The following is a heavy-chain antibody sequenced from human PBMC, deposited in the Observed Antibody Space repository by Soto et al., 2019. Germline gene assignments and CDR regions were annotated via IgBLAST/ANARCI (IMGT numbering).Heavy chain of an antibody. CDR1: GFTFSSYG. V-gene: IGHV3-33*01. CDR2: IWYDGSNK. J-gene: IGHJ6*02. D-gene: IGHD3-3*01. Sequence: QVQLVESGGGVAQPGRSLRLSCAASGFTFSSYGMHWVRQAPGKGLEWVAVIWYDGSNKYYADSVKGRFTISRDNSKNTLYLQMNSLRAEDTAVYYCARDAETTYYDFWSGSLDVWGQGTTVTVSS. CDR3: ARDAETTYYDFWSGSLDV.